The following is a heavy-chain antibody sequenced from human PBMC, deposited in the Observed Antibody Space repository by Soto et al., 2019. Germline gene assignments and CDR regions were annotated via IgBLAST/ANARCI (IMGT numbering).Heavy chain of an antibody. J-gene: IGHJ4*02. CDR1: GYTFTSYA. Sequence: QVQLVQSGAGVKKPGASVKVSCKASGYTFTSYAMHWVRQAPGQRHEWMGWINAGNGNTKYSQKFQGRVTITRDTSASTAHMGLSSLRSEDTAVYYCARDGGWADYDILAGLIDYLGQGTLVTVSS. CDR2: INAGNGNT. D-gene: IGHD3-9*01. V-gene: IGHV1-3*01. CDR3: ARDGGWADYDILAGLIDY.